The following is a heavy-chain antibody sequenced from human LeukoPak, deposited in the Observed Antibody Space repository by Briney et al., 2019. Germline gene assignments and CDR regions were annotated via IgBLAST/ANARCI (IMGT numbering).Heavy chain of an antibody. CDR1: GFTFSNSG. D-gene: IGHD1-26*01. CDR2: IGSSSSTI. V-gene: IGHV3-48*04. Sequence: GGSLRLSCAASGFTFSNSGMNWVRQAPGKGLEWVSYIGSSSSTIYYADSVKGRFTISRDNAKNTLYLQMNSLRAEDTAVYYCTREVSASLYFDYWGQGTLVTVSS. J-gene: IGHJ4*02. CDR3: TREVSASLYFDY.